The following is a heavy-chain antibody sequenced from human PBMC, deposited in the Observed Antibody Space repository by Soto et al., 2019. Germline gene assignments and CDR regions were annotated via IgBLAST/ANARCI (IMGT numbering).Heavy chain of an antibody. CDR2: IFPGDSQI. D-gene: IGHD3-10*01. CDR3: ARLSGFLEDHQAKFDY. J-gene: IGHJ4*02. CDR1: GYTFTSYW. Sequence: PGESLKISCKGSGYTFTSYWIGWVRQMPGKGLEWMAIIFPGDSQIRYSPSFQGQVTISADTSITTAYLEWSSLQASDPAMYYCARLSGFLEDHQAKFDYCGQGTLVIVSS. V-gene: IGHV5-51*01.